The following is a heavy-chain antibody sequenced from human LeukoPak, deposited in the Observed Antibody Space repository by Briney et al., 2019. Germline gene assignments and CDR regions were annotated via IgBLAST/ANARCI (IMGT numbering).Heavy chain of an antibody. CDR2: IYRSGST. J-gene: IGHJ4*02. V-gene: IGHV4-4*02. D-gene: IGHD5-12*01. CDR3: ARYRGASGYHFDY. Sequence: SETLSLTCAVSGGSISSSNWWSWVRQPPGKGLEWIGEIYRSGSTNYNPSLKSRVTVSVDKSKNQFSLKLSSVTAADTAMYYCARYRGASGYHFDYWGQGTLVTVSS. CDR1: GGSISSSNW.